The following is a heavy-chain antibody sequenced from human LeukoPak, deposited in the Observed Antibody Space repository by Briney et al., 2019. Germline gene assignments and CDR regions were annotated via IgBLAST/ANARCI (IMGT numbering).Heavy chain of an antibody. V-gene: IGHV4-59*01. D-gene: IGHD6-13*01. Sequence: KSSETLSLTCTVSGGSISSYYWSWIRQPPGKGLEWIGYIYYSGSTNYNPSLKSRVTISVDTSKNQFSLKLSSVTAADTAVYYCARDSSRDNYYYYYGMDVWGQGTTVTVSS. CDR1: GGSISSYY. J-gene: IGHJ6*02. CDR3: ARDSSRDNYYYYYGMDV. CDR2: IYYSGST.